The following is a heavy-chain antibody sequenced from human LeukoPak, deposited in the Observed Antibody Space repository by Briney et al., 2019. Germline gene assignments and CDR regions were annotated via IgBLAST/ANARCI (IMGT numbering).Heavy chain of an antibody. Sequence: SETLSLTCAVSGGSISSGGYSWSWIRQPPGKGLEWIGYIYRSGSTYYNPSLKSRVTISVDRSKNQFSLKLSSVTAADTAVYCARAGYDILTGYRFDPWGQGTLVTVSS. CDR2: IYRSGST. V-gene: IGHV4-30-2*01. CDR1: GGSISSGGYS. D-gene: IGHD3-9*01. CDR3: ARAGYDILTGYRFDP. J-gene: IGHJ5*02.